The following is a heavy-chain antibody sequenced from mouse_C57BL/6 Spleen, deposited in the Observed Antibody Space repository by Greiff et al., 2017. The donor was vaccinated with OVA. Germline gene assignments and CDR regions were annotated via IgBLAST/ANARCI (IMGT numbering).Heavy chain of an antibody. V-gene: IGHV14-4*01. D-gene: IGHD1-1*01. CDR2: IDPENGDT. J-gene: IGHJ2*01. CDR1: GFNIKDDY. CDR3: TTFYYYGSSYFDY. Sequence: SGAELVRPGASVKLSCTASGFNIKDDYMHWVKQRPEQGLEWIGWIDPENGDTEYASKFQGKATITADTSSNTAYLQLSSLTSEDTAVYYCTTFYYYGSSYFDYWGQGTTLTVSS.